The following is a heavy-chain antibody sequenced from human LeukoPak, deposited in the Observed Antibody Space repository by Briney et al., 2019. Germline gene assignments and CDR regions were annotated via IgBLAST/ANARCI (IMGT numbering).Heavy chain of an antibody. CDR2: IIPIFGTA. D-gene: IGHD3-22*01. J-gene: IGHJ4*02. CDR1: GYTFTGYY. Sequence: ASVKVSCKASGYTFTGYYMHWVRQAPGQGLEWMGGIIPIFGTANYAQKFQGRVTITADESTSTAYMELSSLRSEDTAVYYCARAWIGRYYVDYWGQGTLVTVSS. CDR3: ARAWIGRYYVDY. V-gene: IGHV1-69*13.